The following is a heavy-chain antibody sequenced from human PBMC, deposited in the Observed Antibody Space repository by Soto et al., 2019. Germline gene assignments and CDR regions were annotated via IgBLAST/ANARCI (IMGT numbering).Heavy chain of an antibody. J-gene: IGHJ5*02. CDR3: AAKAPSRRFDP. CDR1: SGSISAYY. Sequence: SETLSLTCTVSSGSISAYYWSWIRQPPGKGLEWIGYIYYSGSTNYNPSLKSRVTMSLDTSKNQFSLKLTSATAADTAVYYCAAKAPSRRFDPWGQGTRVTVSS. CDR2: IYYSGST. V-gene: IGHV4-59*01.